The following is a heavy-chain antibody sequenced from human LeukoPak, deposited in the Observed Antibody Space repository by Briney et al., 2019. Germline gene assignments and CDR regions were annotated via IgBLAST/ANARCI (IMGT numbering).Heavy chain of an antibody. CDR1: GGSISSSSYY. V-gene: IGHV4-39*07. CDR3: ARGGYGDHFDY. Sequence: SETLSLTCTVSGGSISSSSYYWGWIRQPPGKGLEWIGSIYYSGSTYYNPSLKSRVTISVDTSKNQFSLKLSSVTAADTAVYYCARGGYGDHFDYWGQGTLVTVSS. D-gene: IGHD4-17*01. CDR2: IYYSGST. J-gene: IGHJ4*02.